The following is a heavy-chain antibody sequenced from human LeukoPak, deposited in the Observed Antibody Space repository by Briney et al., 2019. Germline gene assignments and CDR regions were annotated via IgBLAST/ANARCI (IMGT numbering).Heavy chain of an antibody. CDR2: IKQDGSTK. D-gene: IGHD2-2*01. Sequence: GGSLRLSCAASGFIFSNFWMGWVRQAPGKGPEWVADIKQDGSTKYYVDSVKGRFTISRDNAKNSLYLQLNSLRAEDTAVYFCARGADIVVVPAPQTYYYYMDVWGKGTTVTVSS. CDR1: GFIFSNFW. J-gene: IGHJ6*03. V-gene: IGHV3-7*01. CDR3: ARGADIVVVPAPQTYYYYMDV.